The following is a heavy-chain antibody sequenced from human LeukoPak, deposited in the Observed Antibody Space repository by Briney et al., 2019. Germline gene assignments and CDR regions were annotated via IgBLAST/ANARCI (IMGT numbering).Heavy chain of an antibody. D-gene: IGHD1-26*01. CDR1: GFTFSSYA. V-gene: IGHV3-23*01. Sequence: PGGSLRLSCAASGFTFSSYAMSLVRQAPGKGLEWVSAISGSGGSTYYADSVKGRFTISRDNSKNTLYLQMDSLRAEDTAVYYCGSYYSDTPYYFDYWGQGTLVTVSS. CDR2: ISGSGGST. CDR3: GSYYSDTPYYFDY. J-gene: IGHJ4*02.